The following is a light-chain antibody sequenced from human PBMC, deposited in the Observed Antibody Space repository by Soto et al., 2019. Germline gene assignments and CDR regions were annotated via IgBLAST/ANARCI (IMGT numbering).Light chain of an antibody. CDR1: SSNIGAGYD. V-gene: IGLV1-40*01. J-gene: IGLJ3*02. Sequence: QSVLTQSPSVSGAPGQRVTISCTGSSSNIGAGYDVHWYQQFPGTAPKLLVYGNNNWPSGVPDRFSVSKSGTSASLAITGLQAEDEADYYCQSFDVTLSAWVFGGGTKLTVL. CDR3: QSFDVTLSAWV. CDR2: GNN.